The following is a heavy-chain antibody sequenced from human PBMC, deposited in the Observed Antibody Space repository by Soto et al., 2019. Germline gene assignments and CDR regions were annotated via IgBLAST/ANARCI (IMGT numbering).Heavy chain of an antibody. CDR2: ISAYNGNT. CDR1: GYTFTSYG. V-gene: IGHV1-18*01. Sequence: ASVKVSCKASGYTFTSYGISWVRQAPGQGLEWMGWISAYNGNTNYAQKLQGRVTMTTDTSTGTAYMELRSLRSDDTAVYYCARGRGYSGYTNWFDPCGQGTLVTVSS. CDR3: ARGRGYSGYTNWFDP. J-gene: IGHJ5*02. D-gene: IGHD5-12*01.